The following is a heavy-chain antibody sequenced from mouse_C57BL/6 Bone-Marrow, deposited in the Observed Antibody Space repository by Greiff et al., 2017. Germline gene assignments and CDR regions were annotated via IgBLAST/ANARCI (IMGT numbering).Heavy chain of an antibody. D-gene: IGHD2-4*01. V-gene: IGHV1-81*01. Sequence: VQLQQSGAELARPGASVKLSCKASGYTFTSYGISWVKQRPGQGLEWIGEIYPRSGNTYYNEKFKGKATLTADKSSRTAYMELRSLTSEDSAVYFCAREDYDKMAWFAYWGQGTLVTVSA. J-gene: IGHJ3*01. CDR3: AREDYDKMAWFAY. CDR2: IYPRSGNT. CDR1: GYTFTSYG.